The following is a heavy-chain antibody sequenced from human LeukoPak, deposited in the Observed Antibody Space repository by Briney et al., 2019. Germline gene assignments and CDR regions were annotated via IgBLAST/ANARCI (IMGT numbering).Heavy chain of an antibody. CDR3: ARGNRSIAAAGGVRENPPYYFDY. CDR2: IIPILGIA. D-gene: IGHD6-13*01. J-gene: IGHJ4*02. Sequence: GASVKVSCKASGGTFSSYAISWVRQAPGQGLEWMGRIIPILGIANYAQKFQGRVTITADKSTSTAYMELSSLRSEDTAVYYCARGNRSIAAAGGVRENPPYYFDYWGQGTLVTVSS. CDR1: GGTFSSYA. V-gene: IGHV1-69*04.